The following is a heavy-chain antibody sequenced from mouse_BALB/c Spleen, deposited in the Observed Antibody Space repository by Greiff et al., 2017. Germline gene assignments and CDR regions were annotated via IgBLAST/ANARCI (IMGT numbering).Heavy chain of an antibody. Sequence: EVQLQQSGPELVKPGASVKMSCKASGYTFTSYVMHWVKQKPGQGLECIGYINPYNDGTKYNEKFKGKATLTSDKSSSTAYMELSSLTSEDSAVYYCARSGYYGSRGDYFDYWGQGTTLTVSS. J-gene: IGHJ2*01. CDR2: INPYNDGT. D-gene: IGHD1-1*01. V-gene: IGHV1-14*01. CDR1: GYTFTSYV. CDR3: ARSGYYGSRGDYFDY.